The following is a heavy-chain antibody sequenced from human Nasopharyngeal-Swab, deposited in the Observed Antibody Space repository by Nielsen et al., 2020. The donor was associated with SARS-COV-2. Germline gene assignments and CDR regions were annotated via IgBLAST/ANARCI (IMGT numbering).Heavy chain of an antibody. CDR2: IIPSFSRG. CDR3: ARDVHGGSWVFDY. D-gene: IGHD2-15*01. V-gene: IGHV1-69*01. Sequence: VKVSCRASGGSFSTYAFSWVRQAPGQGLEWMGGIIPSFSRGNYAQKFQDRVTITADEATSTAYMELSSLRSEDTAVYYCARDVHGGSWVFDYWGQGTLVTVSS. CDR1: GGSFSTYA. J-gene: IGHJ4*02.